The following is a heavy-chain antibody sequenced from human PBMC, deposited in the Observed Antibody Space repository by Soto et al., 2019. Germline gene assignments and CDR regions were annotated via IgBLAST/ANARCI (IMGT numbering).Heavy chain of an antibody. CDR2: IDYNGVT. D-gene: IGHD2-2*01. CDR3: GRVMIGTSRHTDSDY. V-gene: IGHV4-39*01. J-gene: IGHJ4*02. Sequence: KPSETLSLTCSVSGASISRRDYYWGWIRQTPGKGLEWIGNIDYNGVTYYNPSLKSRVTVSKDTSKNQFSLKVASVTAADTAIYYCGRVMIGTSRHTDSDYWGQGTQVTVSS. CDR1: GASISRRDYY.